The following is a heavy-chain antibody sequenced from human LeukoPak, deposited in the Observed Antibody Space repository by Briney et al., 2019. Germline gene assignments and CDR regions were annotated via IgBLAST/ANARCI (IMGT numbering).Heavy chain of an antibody. CDR1: GGTFSSYA. CDR3: ARAHGSGSYSPDY. CDR2: IIPIFGTA. J-gene: IGHJ4*02. V-gene: IGHV1-69*13. Sequence: ASVKVSCKASGGTFSSYAISWVRQAPGQGLEWMGGIIPIFGTANYAQKFQGRVTITADESTSTAYMELSSLRSEDTAVYYCARAHGSGSYSPDYWGQGTLVTVSS. D-gene: IGHD3-10*01.